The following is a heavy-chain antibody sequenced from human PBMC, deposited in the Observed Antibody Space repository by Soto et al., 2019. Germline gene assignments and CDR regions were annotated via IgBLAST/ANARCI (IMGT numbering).Heavy chain of an antibody. CDR3: ARSRVGRTLDV. CDR1: RYTFTNFY. V-gene: IGHV1-46*01. D-gene: IGHD1-26*01. Sequence: ASVKVSCKASRYTFTNFYIHWLRQAPGQGLEWMGMINPSGGSTTYPQKFQGRVTMTRDTSTSTVHMELITLRSEDTAVYYCARSRVGRTLDVWGPGTTVTVSS. J-gene: IGHJ6*02. CDR2: INPSGGST.